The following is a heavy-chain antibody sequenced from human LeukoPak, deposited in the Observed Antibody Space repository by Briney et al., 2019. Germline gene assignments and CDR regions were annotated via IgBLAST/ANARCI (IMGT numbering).Heavy chain of an antibody. CDR2: IYYSGST. CDR3: ARAPGETLVGWFDP. CDR1: GGSISSYY. D-gene: IGHD1-26*01. Sequence: SETLSLTCTVSGGSISSYYWSWIRQPPGRGLEWIGYIYYSGSTHYNPSLKSRVTISVDTSKNQFSLKLSSVTAADTAVYYCARAPGETLVGWFDPWGQGTLVTVSS. J-gene: IGHJ5*02. V-gene: IGHV4-59*01.